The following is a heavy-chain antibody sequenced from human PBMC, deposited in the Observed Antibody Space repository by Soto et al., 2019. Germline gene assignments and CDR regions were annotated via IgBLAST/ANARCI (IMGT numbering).Heavy chain of an antibody. CDR2: FNSDGSST. Sequence: GGSLRLSCAASGFTFSSYWMRWVRQAPGKGLVWVSRFNSDGSSTTYADSVKGRFTISRDSAKDTMYLQMNSLRAEDTAVYYCARDSLMFWGVNKYYYGMDVWGQGTTVTVSS. J-gene: IGHJ6*02. V-gene: IGHV3-74*03. CDR1: GFTFSSYW. CDR3: ARDSLMFWGVNKYYYGMDV. D-gene: IGHD3-16*01.